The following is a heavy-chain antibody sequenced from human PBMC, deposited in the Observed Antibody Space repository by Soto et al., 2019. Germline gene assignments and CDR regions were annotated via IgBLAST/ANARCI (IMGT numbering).Heavy chain of an antibody. Sequence: QITLKESGPTRVKPTQTLTLTCTFSGFSLSSSAVGVGWIRQPPGKALEWLALIYWDDDKRYSPSLSSRLAITKDPPKTQVVLTVTNMDPVDTATYFCAHLLGGWPSPGCSLFRFDYGGQGSLVPVSS. CDR3: AHLLGGWPSPGCSLFRFDY. D-gene: IGHD2-15*01. J-gene: IGHJ4*02. CDR2: IYWDDDK. CDR1: GFSLSSSAVG. V-gene: IGHV2-5*02.